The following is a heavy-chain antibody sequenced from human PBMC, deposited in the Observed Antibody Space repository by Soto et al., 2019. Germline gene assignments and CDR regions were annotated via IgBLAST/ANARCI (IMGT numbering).Heavy chain of an antibody. V-gene: IGHV1-18*01. J-gene: IGHJ5*02. CDR3: ARDPHEFWKSYWFDP. Sequence: QVQLLQSGAEVKEPGASVKVSCKTSGYTFNTYGINWVRQAPGQGLELMGWISAYDGKTTYAEKFQGRVTLTTDTSTNTAYMELRSVRSDDTAIYYCARDPHEFWKSYWFDPWGQGTPVTVSS. D-gene: IGHD3-3*01. CDR2: ISAYDGKT. CDR1: GYTFNTYG.